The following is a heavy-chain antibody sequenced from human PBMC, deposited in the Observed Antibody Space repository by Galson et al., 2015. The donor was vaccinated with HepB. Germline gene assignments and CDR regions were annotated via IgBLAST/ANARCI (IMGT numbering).Heavy chain of an antibody. CDR1: GGTFSSYT. Sequence: SVKVSCKASGGTFSSYTISWVRQAPGQGLEWMGRIIPILGIANYAQKFQGRVTITADKSTSTAYMELSSLRSEDTAVYYCAGVPPDYDYGAHFDYWGQGTLVTVSS. J-gene: IGHJ4*02. CDR3: AGVPPDYDYGAHFDY. CDR2: IIPILGIA. D-gene: IGHD4-17*01. V-gene: IGHV1-69*02.